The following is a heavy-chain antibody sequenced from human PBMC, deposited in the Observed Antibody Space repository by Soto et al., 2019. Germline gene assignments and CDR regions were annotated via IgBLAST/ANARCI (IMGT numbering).Heavy chain of an antibody. J-gene: IGHJ5*02. CDR2: IYRDDSDT. V-gene: IGHV5-51*01. Sequence: LEFSCKGSRSSFTNYWTGCVRKRPGKGLEWMGMIYRDDSDTTYSPSFQGQVTFSADKSINTAYLQWSRLKASDTAIYYCARLGWLSRAAWFDRRGQGTLVTVAS. CDR1: RSSFTNYW. CDR3: ARLGWLSRAAWFDR. D-gene: IGHD3-3*01.